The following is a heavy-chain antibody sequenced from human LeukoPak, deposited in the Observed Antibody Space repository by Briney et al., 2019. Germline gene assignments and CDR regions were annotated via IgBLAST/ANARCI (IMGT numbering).Heavy chain of an antibody. D-gene: IGHD5-12*01. CDR3: ARWDGYGDL. CDR1: GFPFSTYG. Sequence: GGSLRLSCVASGFPFSTYGMTWVRQAPGKGLEWVSGFGNTGMPHYRASVKGRFSISRDNSKNTFYLQMKSLRAEDTAIYYCARWDGYGDLWGRGTLVTVSS. J-gene: IGHJ2*01. V-gene: IGHV3-23*01. CDR2: FGNTGMP.